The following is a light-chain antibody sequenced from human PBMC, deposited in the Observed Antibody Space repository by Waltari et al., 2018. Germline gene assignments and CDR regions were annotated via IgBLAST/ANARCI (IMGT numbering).Light chain of an antibody. CDR3: QQYNSYSPG. CDR2: GAS. J-gene: IGKJ4*01. V-gene: IGKV1-5*01. CDR1: QSISSW. Sequence: DIQMTQSPSTLSASVGDRVTITCRASQSISSWLAWYQQKPGKAPKLLNYGASSLESGVPSRFSGSGSETEFTLTISSLQPDDFATYYCQQYNSYSPGFGGGTKVEIK.